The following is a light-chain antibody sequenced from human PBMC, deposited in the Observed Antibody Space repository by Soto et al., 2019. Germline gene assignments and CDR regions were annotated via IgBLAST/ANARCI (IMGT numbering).Light chain of an antibody. J-gene: IGKJ4*01. CDR1: QSVSRH. Sequence: EIVLTQSPATLSLSPGERATLSCRASQSVSRHLAWYQQKPGQAPRLLINDAYNRATGIPARFSGSGSGTDFTLTISSLEPEDFAVYYCQQRNNWPPVTCGGGTKVDIK. CDR3: QQRNNWPPVT. CDR2: DAY. V-gene: IGKV3-11*01.